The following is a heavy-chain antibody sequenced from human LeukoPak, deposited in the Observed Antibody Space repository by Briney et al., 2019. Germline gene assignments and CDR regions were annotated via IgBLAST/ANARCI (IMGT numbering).Heavy chain of an antibody. CDR1: GGSISSGDYY. CDR2: IYYSGST. V-gene: IGHV4-30-4*01. D-gene: IGHD3-10*01. J-gene: IGHJ4*02. CDR3: VGGQVRGLGSYSDY. Sequence: PSQTLSLTCTVSGGSISSGDYYWSWIRQPPGKGLEWIGYIYYSGSTYYNPSLKSRVTISVDTSKNQFSLKLSSVTAADTAVYYCVGGQVRGLGSYSDYWGQGTLVTVSS.